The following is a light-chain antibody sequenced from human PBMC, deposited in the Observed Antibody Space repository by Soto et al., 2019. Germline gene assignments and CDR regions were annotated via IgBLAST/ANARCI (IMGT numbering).Light chain of an antibody. CDR3: QPYGSATGT. CDR1: QSVSSSY. Sequence: EIVLTQSPGTLSLSTGERATLSCRASQSVSSSYLVWSQQKPGQAPRLLIYGASTRATGIPDRFSGSGSGTDFTLTISRLEPEDFEVYYCQPYGSATGTFGQGTKVEIK. J-gene: IGKJ1*01. V-gene: IGKV3-20*01. CDR2: GAS.